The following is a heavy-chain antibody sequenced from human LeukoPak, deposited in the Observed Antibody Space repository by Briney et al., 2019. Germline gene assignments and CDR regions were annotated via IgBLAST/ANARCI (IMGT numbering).Heavy chain of an antibody. CDR2: ISYDGSNK. D-gene: IGHD2/OR15-2a*01. J-gene: IGHJ4*02. CDR3: ARDPSGPFDPYYFDY. Sequence: PGRSLRLSCAASGFTFSSYAMHWVRQAPGKGLEWVAVISYDGSNKYYADSVKGRFTISRDNSKNTLYLQMNSLRAEDTAVYYCARDPSGPFDPYYFDYWGQGTLVTVSS. CDR1: GFTFSSYA. V-gene: IGHV3-30-3*01.